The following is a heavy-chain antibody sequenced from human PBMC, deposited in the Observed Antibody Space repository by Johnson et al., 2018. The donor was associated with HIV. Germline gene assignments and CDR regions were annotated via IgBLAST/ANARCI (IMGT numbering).Heavy chain of an antibody. CDR1: GFTFDDYA. V-gene: IGHV3-7*01. D-gene: IGHD1-1*01. CDR2: IKQGGSEK. J-gene: IGHJ3*02. Sequence: VQLVESGGGLVLPGGSLRLSCVGSGFTFDDYAMHWVRQAPGKGLEWVANIKQGGSEKYYVDSVKGRFTISRDNAKKSLYLQMNSLRAEDTAVYYCARDGSNFGAFDIWGQGTMVTVSS. CDR3: ARDGSNFGAFDI.